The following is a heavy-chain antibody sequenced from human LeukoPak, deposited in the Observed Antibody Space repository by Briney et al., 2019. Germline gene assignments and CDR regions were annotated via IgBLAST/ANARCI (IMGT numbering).Heavy chain of an antibody. CDR2: ICTYNGNT. J-gene: IGHJ4*02. D-gene: IGHD3-10*01. V-gene: IGHV1-18*01. CDR3: ARPLWFGESPLGI. CDR1: GYTFTSYG. Sequence: ASVKVSCKASGYTFTSYGINWVRQAPGQGLEWMGWICTYNGNTDHAQKFQGRVTMTTDTSTSTAYMELRSLTSDDTAVYYSARPLWFGESPLGIWGQGTLVTVSS.